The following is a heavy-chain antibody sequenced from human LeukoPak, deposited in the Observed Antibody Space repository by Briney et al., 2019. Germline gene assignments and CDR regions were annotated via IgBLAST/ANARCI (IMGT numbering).Heavy chain of an antibody. CDR1: GFTFSSYG. D-gene: IGHD6-13*01. CDR2: INTDGTST. V-gene: IGHV3-74*01. CDR3: ARGLGGYTSSQAY. J-gene: IGHJ4*02. Sequence: GGSLRLSCAASGFTFSSYGMSWVRQAPGKGLVWVSRINTDGTSTNYADSVKGRFTISRDNAKNTLYLQMNSLRAEDTAVYYCARGLGGYTSSQAYWGQGTLVTVSS.